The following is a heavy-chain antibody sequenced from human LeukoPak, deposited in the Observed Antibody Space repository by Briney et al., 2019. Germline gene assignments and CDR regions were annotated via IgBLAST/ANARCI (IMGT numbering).Heavy chain of an antibody. D-gene: IGHD2-15*01. Sequence: GSSVKVSCKASGGTFSSYATSWVRQAPGQGLEWMGGIIPIFGTANYAQKFQGRVTITADESTSTAYMELSSLRSEDTAVYYCARVPPRYCSGGSCDNWFDPWGQGTLVTVSS. CDR3: ARVPPRYCSGGSCDNWFDP. CDR2: IIPIFGTA. V-gene: IGHV1-69*01. J-gene: IGHJ5*02. CDR1: GGTFSSYA.